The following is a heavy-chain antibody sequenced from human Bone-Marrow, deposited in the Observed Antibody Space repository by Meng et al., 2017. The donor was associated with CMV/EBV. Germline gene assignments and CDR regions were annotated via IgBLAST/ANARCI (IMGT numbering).Heavy chain of an antibody. CDR1: GYTFTGYY. V-gene: IGHV1-2*02. Sequence: ASVKVSCKASGYTFTGYYMHWVRQAPGQGLEWMGWINPNSGGTNYAQKFQGRVTMTRDTSISTAYMELSRLRSDDTAAYYCARPGYCSSTSCYLLDYWGQGTLVTVSS. CDR3: ARPGYCSSTSCYLLDY. D-gene: IGHD2-2*01. CDR2: INPNSGGT. J-gene: IGHJ4*02.